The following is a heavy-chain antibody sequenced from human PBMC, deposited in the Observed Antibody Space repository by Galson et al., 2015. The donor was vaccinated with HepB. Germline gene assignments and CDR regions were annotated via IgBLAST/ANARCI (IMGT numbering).Heavy chain of an antibody. CDR1: GFTFSDYY. CDR2: ISRSGSIV. CDR3: ATGEPYYYGSGSYLSFDY. D-gene: IGHD3-10*01. J-gene: IGHJ4*02. Sequence: SLRLSCAASGFTFSDYYMSWIRQAPGEGLEWLSYISRSGSIVYYADSVKGRFTISRDNAKNSLYLQMNSLRAEDTAVYYCATGEPYYYGSGSYLSFDYWGQGTLVTVSS. V-gene: IGHV3-11*01.